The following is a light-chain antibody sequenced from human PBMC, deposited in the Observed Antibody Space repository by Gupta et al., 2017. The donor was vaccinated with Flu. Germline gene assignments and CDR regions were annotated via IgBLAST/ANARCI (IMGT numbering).Light chain of an antibody. CDR1: SSNIGNNA. Sequence: SVLTQPPSVSEAPRQRVTISCSGSSSNIGNNAVNWYQHLPGKAPKLLIYYDDLLSSGVSDRFSGSKSATSASLAISGLQSEDEADYYCAAWDDSLNAWVFGGGTKLTVL. CDR2: YDD. V-gene: IGLV1-36*01. J-gene: IGLJ3*02. CDR3: AAWDDSLNAWV.